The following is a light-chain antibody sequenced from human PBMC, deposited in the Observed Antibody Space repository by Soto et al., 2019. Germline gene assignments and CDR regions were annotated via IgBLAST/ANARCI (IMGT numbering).Light chain of an antibody. Sequence: QSALTQPPSASGSPGQSVTISCTGTSSDVGGYNFVSWYQQHPGKAPKLLIYEVSKRPSGVPDRFSGSKSDNTASLTVSGLQAEDEADYYCSSFAGGNNLLFGGGTKSPS. V-gene: IGLV2-8*01. J-gene: IGLJ2*01. CDR3: SSFAGGNNLL. CDR1: SSDVGGYNF. CDR2: EVS.